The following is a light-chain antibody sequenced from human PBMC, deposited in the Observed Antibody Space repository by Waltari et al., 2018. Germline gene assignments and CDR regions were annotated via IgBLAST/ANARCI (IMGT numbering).Light chain of an antibody. J-gene: IGLJ2*01. V-gene: IGLV3-21*04. Sequence: SYVLTQPPSVSVAPGKTARITCGGTNIGSTSVHWYQQKPGQAPVLVIYYDSDRPSGIPERFSGSNSGNTATLTISRVEAGDEADYYCQVWDSSSDHVVFGGGTKLTVL. CDR1: NIGSTS. CDR3: QVWDSSSDHVV. CDR2: YDS.